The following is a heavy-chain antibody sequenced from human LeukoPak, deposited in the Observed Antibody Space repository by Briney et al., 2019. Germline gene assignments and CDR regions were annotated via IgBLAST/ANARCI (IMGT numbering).Heavy chain of an antibody. Sequence: PGGSLRLSCAASGFTFSSYGMSWVRLAPGKGLEWVSGISRNGGIIGYADFVKGRFTISRDNAKNSLYLQMNSLRAEDTALYYCAKVGGDYGVYVGRFDYWGQGTLVTVSS. D-gene: IGHD4-17*01. V-gene: IGHV3-20*04. CDR3: AKVGGDYGVYVGRFDY. J-gene: IGHJ4*02. CDR2: ISRNGGII. CDR1: GFTFSSYG.